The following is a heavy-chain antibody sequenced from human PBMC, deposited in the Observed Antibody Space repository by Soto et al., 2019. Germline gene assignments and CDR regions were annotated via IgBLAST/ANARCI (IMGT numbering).Heavy chain of an antibody. D-gene: IGHD2-2*01. Sequence: QVQLVQSGAEVKKPGSSVKVSCKASGGTFSSYTISWVRQAPGQGLEWMGRIIPILGIANYAQKFQGRVTITADKSTSTAYMDLSSLRSEDTAVYYCARDYDGVVVPNFDPWGQGTLVTVSS. J-gene: IGHJ5*02. V-gene: IGHV1-69*08. CDR1: GGTFSSYT. CDR3: ARDYDGVVVPNFDP. CDR2: IIPILGIA.